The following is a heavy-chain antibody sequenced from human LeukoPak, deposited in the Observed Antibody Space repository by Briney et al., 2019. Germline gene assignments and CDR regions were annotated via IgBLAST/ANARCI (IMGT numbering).Heavy chain of an antibody. CDR1: GFTVSSNY. Sequence: GGSLRLSCAASGFTVSSNYMSWVRQAPGKGLEWVSVIYSGGSTYYADSVKGRFTISRDNSKNTLYLQMNSLRAEDTAVYYCARDLMGQWPQFDYGGQGTLATVSS. CDR2: IYSGGST. V-gene: IGHV3-53*01. J-gene: IGHJ4*02. CDR3: ARDLMGQWPQFDY. D-gene: IGHD6-19*01.